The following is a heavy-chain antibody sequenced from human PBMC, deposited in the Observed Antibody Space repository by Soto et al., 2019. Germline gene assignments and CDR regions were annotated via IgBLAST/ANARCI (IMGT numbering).Heavy chain of an antibody. D-gene: IGHD6-13*01. Sequence: QVQLVQSGAEVKKPGASVKVSCKASGYTFTSYGISWVRQAPGQGLEWMGWISAYNGNTNYAQKLQGRVTMTTDTSTSTAYLELRSLGSADKAVYYCASDSDQAVAPGWHWFDPWGKGTLVTVSS. J-gene: IGHJ5*02. V-gene: IGHV1-18*01. CDR2: ISAYNGNT. CDR3: ASDSDQAVAPGWHWFDP. CDR1: GYTFTSYG.